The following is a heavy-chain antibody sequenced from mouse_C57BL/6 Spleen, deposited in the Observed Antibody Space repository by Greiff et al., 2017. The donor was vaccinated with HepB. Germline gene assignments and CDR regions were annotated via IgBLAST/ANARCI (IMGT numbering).Heavy chain of an antibody. CDR3: ARSAYDYDGGY. Sequence: QVQLQQPGAELVKPGASVKLSCKASGYTFTSYWMHWVKQRPGQGLEWMGMINPNSGSTNYNEKFKSKATLTVDKSSSTAYMQLSSLTSEDSAVYYCARSAYDYDGGYWGQGTTLTVSS. V-gene: IGHV1-64*01. CDR1: GYTFTSYW. J-gene: IGHJ2*01. CDR2: INPNSGST. D-gene: IGHD2-4*01.